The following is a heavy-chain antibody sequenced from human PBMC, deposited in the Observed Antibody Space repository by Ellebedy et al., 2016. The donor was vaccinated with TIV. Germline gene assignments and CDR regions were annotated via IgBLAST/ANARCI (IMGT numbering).Heavy chain of an antibody. J-gene: IGHJ4*02. CDR1: GFTFSHYT. V-gene: IGHV3-30*04. D-gene: IGHD6-19*01. Sequence: PGGSLRLSCVASGFTFSHYTMHWVRQAPGKGLEWVAIISYDGNDKSYADSVKGRFTISRDNSRNTPYLQMNNVRADDTALYYCVRVGSEWLFLRYYFDPWGQGTRVTVSS. CDR3: VRVGSEWLFLRYYFDP. CDR2: ISYDGNDK.